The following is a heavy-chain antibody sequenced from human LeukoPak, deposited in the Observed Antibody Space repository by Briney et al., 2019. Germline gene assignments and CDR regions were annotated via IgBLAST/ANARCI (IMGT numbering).Heavy chain of an antibody. V-gene: IGHV3-23*01. CDR2: ISGSGGST. D-gene: IGHD3-9*01. CDR3: ARDNYILTGYYNAFDI. CDR1: GFTFSSYA. Sequence: PGGSLRLSCAASGFTFSSYAMSWVRQAPGKGLEWVSAISGSGGSTNYADSVKGRFTISRDNSKSTLYLQMNSLRAEDTAVYYCARDNYILTGYYNAFDIWGQGTLVTVSS. J-gene: IGHJ3*02.